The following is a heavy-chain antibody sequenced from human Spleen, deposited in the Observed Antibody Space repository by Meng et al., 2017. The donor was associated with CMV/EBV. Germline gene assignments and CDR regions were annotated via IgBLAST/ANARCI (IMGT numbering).Heavy chain of an antibody. V-gene: IGHV1-46*01. CDR1: YTFTKWC. Sequence: YTFTKWCIHWLRQAPGKSLEWMGIINPSGGNTNYAQKFQGRVTMTRDTSTNTVYMELRSLRSEDTAVYFCARDPTFTSGWSQNWFDPWGQGTLVTVSS. J-gene: IGHJ5*02. D-gene: IGHD6-19*01. CDR2: INPSGGNT. CDR3: ARDPTFTSGWSQNWFDP.